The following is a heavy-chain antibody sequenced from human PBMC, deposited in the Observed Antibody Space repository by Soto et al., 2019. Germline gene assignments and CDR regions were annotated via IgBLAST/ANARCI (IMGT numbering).Heavy chain of an antibody. Sequence: QVQLVQSGAEVKQPGASVKVSCKASGYTFTGYYMHWVRQAPGQGLEWMGWINPNSGGTNYAQKFQGWVTMTRDTSISTAYMELSRLRSDDTAVYYCATSRDATSGGLDYWGQGNLVTVSS. V-gene: IGHV1-2*04. J-gene: IGHJ4*02. CDR2: INPNSGGT. D-gene: IGHD2-15*01. CDR1: GYTFTGYY. CDR3: ATSRDATSGGLDY.